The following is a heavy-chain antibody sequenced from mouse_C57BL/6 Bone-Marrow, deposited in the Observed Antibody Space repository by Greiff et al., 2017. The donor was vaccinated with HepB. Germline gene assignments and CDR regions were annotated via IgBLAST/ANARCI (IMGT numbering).Heavy chain of an antibody. CDR2: IRNKANGYTT. Sequence: EVQRVESGGGLVQPGGSLSLSCAASGFTFTDYYMSWVRQPPGKALEWLGFIRNKANGYTTEYSASVKGRFTISRDNSQSILYLQMNALRAEDSATYYCARWGYYGYYAMDYWGQGTSVTVSS. CDR3: ARWGYYGYYAMDY. D-gene: IGHD1-1*01. CDR1: GFTFTDYY. V-gene: IGHV7-3*01. J-gene: IGHJ4*01.